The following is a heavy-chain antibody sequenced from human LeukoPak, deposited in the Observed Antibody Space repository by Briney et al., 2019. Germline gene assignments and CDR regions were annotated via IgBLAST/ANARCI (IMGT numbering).Heavy chain of an antibody. CDR2: IYSGGST. Sequence: GGSLRLSCAASGFTVSSNYMSWVRQAPGKGLEWVSVIYSGGSTHYADSVKGRFTISRDNSKNTLYLQMNSLRAEDTAVYYCAREGCSSTSCYSWGQGTLVTVSS. J-gene: IGHJ4*02. CDR3: AREGCSSTSCYS. CDR1: GFTVSSNY. D-gene: IGHD2-2*02. V-gene: IGHV3-53*01.